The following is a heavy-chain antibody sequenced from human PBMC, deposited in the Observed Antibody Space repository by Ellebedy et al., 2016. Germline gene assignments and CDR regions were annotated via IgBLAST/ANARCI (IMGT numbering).Heavy chain of an antibody. CDR2: INPNGGST. CDR1: GYTFTSYY. CDR3: ARGLRWVMDPLDY. J-gene: IGHJ4*02. D-gene: IGHD3-3*01. Sequence: ASVKVSCKASGYTFTSYYMHWVRQAPGQGLEWMGIINPNGGSTRYAQRFQGRVTMTRNTSISTAFMELSSLRSEDTAVYYCARGLRWVMDPLDYWGQGTLVTVSS. V-gene: IGHV1-46*01.